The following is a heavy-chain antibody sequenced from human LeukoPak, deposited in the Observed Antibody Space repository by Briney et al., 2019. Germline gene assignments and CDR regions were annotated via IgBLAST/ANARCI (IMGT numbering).Heavy chain of an antibody. CDR1: GGSFSGYY. V-gene: IGHV4-34*01. Sequence: SETLSLTCAVYGGSFSGYYWGWIRQPPGKGLEWIGEINHSGSTNYNPSLKSRVTISVDTSKNQFSLKLSSVTAADTAVYYCARGDIVVVPAAYGMDVWGQGTTVTVSS. J-gene: IGHJ6*02. CDR2: INHSGST. D-gene: IGHD2-2*01. CDR3: ARGDIVVVPAAYGMDV.